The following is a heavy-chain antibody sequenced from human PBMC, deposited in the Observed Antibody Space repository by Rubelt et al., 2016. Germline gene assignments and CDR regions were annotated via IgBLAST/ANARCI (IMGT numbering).Heavy chain of an antibody. CDR1: GFTFSSYA. J-gene: IGHJ4*02. CDR3: ARDGGGYTAFDY. CDR2: IWYDGSNK. V-gene: IGHV3-33*08. Sequence: GGLVQPGGSLRLSCAASGFTFSSYAMNWVRQAPGKGLEWVAVIWYDGSNKLYADSVKGRFTISRDNSKNMVYLQMNSLRAEDTAVYYCARDGGGYTAFDYWGQGTLVTVSS. D-gene: IGHD5-12*01.